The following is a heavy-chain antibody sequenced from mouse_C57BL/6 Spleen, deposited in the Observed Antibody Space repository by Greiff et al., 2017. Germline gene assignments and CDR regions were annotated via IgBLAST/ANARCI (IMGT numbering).Heavy chain of an antibody. CDR2: INPSNGGT. D-gene: IGHD3-2*02. CDR3: ARQLRLRKGDYAMDY. V-gene: IGHV1-53*01. J-gene: IGHJ4*01. Sequence: QVQLQQPGTELVKPGASVKLSCKASGYTFTSYWMHWVKQRPGQGLEWIGNINPSNGGTNYNEKFKSKATLTVDKSSSTAYMQLSSLTSEDSAVYYCARQLRLRKGDYAMDYWGQGTSVTVSS. CDR1: GYTFTSYW.